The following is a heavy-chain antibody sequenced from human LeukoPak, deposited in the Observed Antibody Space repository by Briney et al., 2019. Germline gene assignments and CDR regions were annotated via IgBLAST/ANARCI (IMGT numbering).Heavy chain of an antibody. V-gene: IGHV1-24*01. D-gene: IGHD2-15*01. Sequence: ASVKVSCKVSGYTLTELSMHWVRQAPGKGLEWMGGFDPEDGETIYAQKFQGRVTMTEDTSTDTAYMELSSLRSEDTAVYYCARGGTTPASHAFEFWGQGTTVTVSS. CDR2: FDPEDGET. CDR1: GYTLTELS. CDR3: ARGGTTPASHAFEF. J-gene: IGHJ3*01.